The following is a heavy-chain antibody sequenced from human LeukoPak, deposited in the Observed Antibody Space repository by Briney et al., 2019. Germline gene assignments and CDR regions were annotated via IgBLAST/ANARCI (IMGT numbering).Heavy chain of an antibody. Sequence: GGSLRLSCAASGFTVSSNYMSWVRQAPGKGLEWVSVIYSGGSTYYADSVKGRFTISRDNSKNTLYLQMNSLRAEDTAVYYCARVGTGTWDYFDYWGQGTLVTVSS. D-gene: IGHD1-7*01. CDR3: ARVGTGTWDYFDY. CDR2: IYSGGST. J-gene: IGHJ4*02. CDR1: GFTVSSNY. V-gene: IGHV3-53*01.